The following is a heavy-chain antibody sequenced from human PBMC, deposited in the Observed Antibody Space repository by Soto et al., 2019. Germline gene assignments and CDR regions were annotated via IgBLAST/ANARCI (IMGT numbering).Heavy chain of an antibody. D-gene: IGHD3-16*02. Sequence: PGGSLRLSCAASGFTFSSYSMNWVRQAPGKGLEWVSYISSSSSTIYYADSVKGRFTISRDNAKNSLYLQMNSLSAEDTAVYYCARRDYDYIWGSYRTNAFDIWGQGTMVTVSS. CDR1: GFTFSSYS. CDR3: ARRDYDYIWGSYRTNAFDI. CDR2: ISSSSSTI. V-gene: IGHV3-48*01. J-gene: IGHJ3*02.